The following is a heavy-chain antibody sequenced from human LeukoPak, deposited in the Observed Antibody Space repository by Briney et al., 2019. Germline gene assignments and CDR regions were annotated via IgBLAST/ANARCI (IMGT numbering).Heavy chain of an antibody. V-gene: IGHV3-48*02. CDR3: ARDRTSGYNYASDY. Sequence: QPGGSLRLSCAASGFTFSSYDMNWVRQAPGKGLEWISYISRSSSSTLYYADSVKGRFTISRDNAKNSLYLQMNSLRDDDTAVYYCARDRTSGYNYASDYWGQGTLVTVSS. J-gene: IGHJ4*02. D-gene: IGHD5-24*01. CDR2: ISRSSSSTL. CDR1: GFTFSSYD.